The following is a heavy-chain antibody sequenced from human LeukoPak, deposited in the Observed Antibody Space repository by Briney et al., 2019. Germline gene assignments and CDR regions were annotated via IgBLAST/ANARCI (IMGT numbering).Heavy chain of an antibody. Sequence: GGSLRLSCAASGFTFSSYGMSWVRQAPGKGLEWVSAISGSGGSTYYADSVKGRFTISRDNSKNTLYLQMNSLRAEDTAVYYCARDPPSSSANFDYWGQGTLVTVSS. CDR2: ISGSGGST. D-gene: IGHD6-6*01. CDR3: ARDPPSSSANFDY. J-gene: IGHJ4*02. V-gene: IGHV3-23*01. CDR1: GFTFSSYG.